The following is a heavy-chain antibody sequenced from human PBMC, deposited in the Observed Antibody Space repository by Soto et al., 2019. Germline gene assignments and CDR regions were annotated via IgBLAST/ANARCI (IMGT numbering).Heavy chain of an antibody. J-gene: IGHJ4*02. CDR1: GDSINSGDYY. Sequence: TLSLTCTVSGDSINSGDYYWSWIRQPPGKGLEWIGYIYYSGTTYYNPSLKSRVIISVDTSKNQFSLKLSSVTAADTAVYYCARAYSYGSGRFDYWGQGNLVTVS. D-gene: IGHD3-10*01. CDR2: IYYSGTT. CDR3: ARAYSYGSGRFDY. V-gene: IGHV4-30-4*01.